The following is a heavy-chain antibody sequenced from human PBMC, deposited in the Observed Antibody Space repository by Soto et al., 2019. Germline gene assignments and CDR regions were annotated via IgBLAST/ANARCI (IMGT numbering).Heavy chain of an antibody. V-gene: IGHV3-33*01. J-gene: IGHJ4*02. D-gene: IGHD4-17*01. CDR2: IWYDGSNK. CDR3: AREASQYGDYDPPHFDY. Sequence: QVQLVESGGGVVQPGRSLRLSCAASGFTFSSYGMHWVRQAPGKGLEWVAVIWYDGSNKYYADSVKGRFTISRDNSKNTLYLQMNSLRAEDTAVYYCAREASQYGDYDPPHFDYWGQGTLVTVSS. CDR1: GFTFSSYG.